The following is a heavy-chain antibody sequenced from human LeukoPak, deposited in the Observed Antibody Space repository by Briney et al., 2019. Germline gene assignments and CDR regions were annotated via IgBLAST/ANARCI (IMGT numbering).Heavy chain of an antibody. Sequence: SVKVSCKASGGTFSSYAISWVRQAPGQGLEWMGGIIPIFGTANYAQKFQGRVTITADESTSTAYMELSSLRSEDTAVYYCARGFSSWYRRDYYYGMDVWGQGTTVTVSS. CDR3: ARGFSSWYRRDYYYGMDV. CDR2: IIPIFGTA. D-gene: IGHD6-13*01. J-gene: IGHJ6*02. CDR1: GGTFSSYA. V-gene: IGHV1-69*01.